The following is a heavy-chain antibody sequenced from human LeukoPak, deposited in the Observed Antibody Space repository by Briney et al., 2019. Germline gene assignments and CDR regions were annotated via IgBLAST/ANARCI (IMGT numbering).Heavy chain of an antibody. J-gene: IGHJ4*02. Sequence: GGSLRLSCAASGFTFSSYSMNWVRQAPGKGLEWVSSISCSSSYIYYADSVKGRFTISRDNAKNSLYLQMNSLRAEDTAVYYCARGATRLRYYFDYWGQGTLVTVSS. CDR1: GFTFSSYS. V-gene: IGHV3-21*01. D-gene: IGHD1-26*01. CDR2: ISCSSSYI. CDR3: ARGATRLRYYFDY.